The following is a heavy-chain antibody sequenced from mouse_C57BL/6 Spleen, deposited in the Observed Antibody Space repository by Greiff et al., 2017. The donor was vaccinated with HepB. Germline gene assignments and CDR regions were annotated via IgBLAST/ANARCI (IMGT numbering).Heavy chain of an antibody. J-gene: IGHJ1*03. D-gene: IGHD2-1*01. CDR1: GYTFTSYW. Sequence: QVQLQQPGAELVRPGSSVKLSCKASGYTFTSYWMDWVKQRPGQGLEWIGNIYPSDSETHYNQNFKDKATLTVDKASSTAYMQLSSLTSDDAAVYYVARAAGYGNYGYFEVWGTGTTVTVSS. CDR2: IYPSDSET. CDR3: ARAAGYGNYGYFEV. V-gene: IGHV1-61*01.